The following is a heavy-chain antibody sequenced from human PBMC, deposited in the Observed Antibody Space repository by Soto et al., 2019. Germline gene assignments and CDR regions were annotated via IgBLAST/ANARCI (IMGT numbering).Heavy chain of an antibody. J-gene: IGHJ6*01. Sequence: QLLESGGGLVQPGGSLRLSCAASGFTFSTYPMTWVRQAPGRGLEWVSGISGSGSGTYYGDSVRGRFTISRDDSKNILYRQMSSLRAEDTAIYYCAKDKTGGHRSGWFHYSYGMDVWGQGTPVTVSS. CDR3: AKDKTGGHRSGWFHYSYGMDV. CDR2: ISGSGSGT. D-gene: IGHD6-19*01. CDR1: GFTFSTYP. V-gene: IGHV3-23*01.